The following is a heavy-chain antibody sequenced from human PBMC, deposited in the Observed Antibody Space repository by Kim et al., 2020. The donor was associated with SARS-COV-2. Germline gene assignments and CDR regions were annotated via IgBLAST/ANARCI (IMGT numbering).Heavy chain of an antibody. V-gene: IGHV2-70*01. Sequence: SGPTLVNPTQTLTLTCTFSGFSLSSSGMCVSWIRQPPGKALEWLALIDWDGDKYYSTSLKTRLTISKDTSKNQVVLTMTNMDPVDTASYYCARIVDYYGSGPLDYWGQGTLVTVSS. CDR1: GFSLSSSGMC. J-gene: IGHJ4*02. D-gene: IGHD3-10*01. CDR2: IDWDGDK. CDR3: ARIVDYYGSGPLDY.